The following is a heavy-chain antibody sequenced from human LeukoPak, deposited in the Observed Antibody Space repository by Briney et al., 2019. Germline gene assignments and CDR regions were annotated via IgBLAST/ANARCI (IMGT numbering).Heavy chain of an antibody. Sequence: GASVKVSCKASGYTFTSYDINWVRQATGQGLEWMGWMNHNSGNTGYAQKFQGRVTMTRNSSISTAYMELSSLRSEDTAVYYCARVLRYFDWLLPPGYYYYYMDVWGKGNTVTIS. CDR2: MNHNSGNT. D-gene: IGHD3-9*01. J-gene: IGHJ6*03. V-gene: IGHV1-8*01. CDR3: ARVLRYFDWLLPPGYYYYYMDV. CDR1: GYTFTSYD.